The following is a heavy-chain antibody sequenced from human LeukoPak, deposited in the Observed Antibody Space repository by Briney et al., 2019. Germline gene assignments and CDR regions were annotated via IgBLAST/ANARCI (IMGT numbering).Heavy chain of an antibody. D-gene: IGHD2-15*01. J-gene: IGHJ4*02. CDR2: ISYDGSIK. V-gene: IGHV3-30*04. CDR3: ARGAQTKYCSGGSCYPYYFDY. Sequence: GGSLRLSCAASGFTFSSYAMHWVRQAPGKGLEWVAIISYDGSIKYYADSLKGRFTISRDNSKNTLYLQMNSLRAEDTAVYYCARGAQTKYCSGGSCYPYYFDYWGQGTLVTVSS. CDR1: GFTFSSYA.